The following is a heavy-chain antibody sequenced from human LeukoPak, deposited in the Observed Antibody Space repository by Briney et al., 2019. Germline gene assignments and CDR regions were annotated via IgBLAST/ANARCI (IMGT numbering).Heavy chain of an antibody. Sequence: GGSLRLSCAASAFTVRSAWMSWVRQAPGKGLEWVGRIKSKTDGGTTDYAAPVKGRFNISRDDSKNTLYLQMNSLKTEDTAVYFCTTIRSVPYYYYYMDVWGKGTTVTVSS. J-gene: IGHJ6*03. V-gene: IGHV3-15*01. CDR2: IKSKTDGGTT. CDR3: TTIRSVPYYYYYMDV. CDR1: AFTVRSAW.